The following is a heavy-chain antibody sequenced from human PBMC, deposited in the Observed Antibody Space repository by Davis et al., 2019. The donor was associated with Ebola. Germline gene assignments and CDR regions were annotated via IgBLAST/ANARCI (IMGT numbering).Heavy chain of an antibody. D-gene: IGHD6-13*01. CDR1: GGSISSSSYY. V-gene: IGHV4-61*01. Sequence: MPSETLSLTCTVSGGSISSSSYYCSWIRQPPGKGLEWIGYIYYSGSTNYNPSLKSRVTISVDTSKNQFSLKLSSVTAADTAVYYCARDYEVAAAGTYYYGMDVWGQGTTVTVSS. CDR3: ARDYEVAAAGTYYYGMDV. CDR2: IYYSGST. J-gene: IGHJ6*02.